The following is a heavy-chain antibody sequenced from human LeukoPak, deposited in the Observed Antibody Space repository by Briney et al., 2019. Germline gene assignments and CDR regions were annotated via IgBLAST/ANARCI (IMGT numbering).Heavy chain of an antibody. D-gene: IGHD6-13*01. V-gene: IGHV4-59*01. CDR1: GGSISSYY. CDR3: ARAGGSSWYYHFDY. Sequence: SETLSLTCTVSGGSISSYYWSWIRQPPGKGLEWIGYIYYSGSTNYNPSLKSRVTISVDTSKNQFSLKLSSVTAADTAVYYCARAGGSSWYYHFDYWGQGTLVTVSS. J-gene: IGHJ4*02. CDR2: IYYSGST.